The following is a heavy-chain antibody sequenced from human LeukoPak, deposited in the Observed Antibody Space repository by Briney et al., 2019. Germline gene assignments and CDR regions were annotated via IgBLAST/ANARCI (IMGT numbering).Heavy chain of an antibody. V-gene: IGHV1-46*01. J-gene: IGHJ4*02. CDR1: GYTFINNW. D-gene: IGHD6-13*01. CDR2: INPTGTTT. CDR3: ARGSGDSSSNYDY. Sequence: GASVKVSCKASGYTFINNWMHWVPQAPGQGREWVGLINPTGTTTLYAQKFQGRVTLTRDMSTSTDYMELRSLKSEDTAVYYCARGSGDSSSNYDYWGQGTLVTVSS.